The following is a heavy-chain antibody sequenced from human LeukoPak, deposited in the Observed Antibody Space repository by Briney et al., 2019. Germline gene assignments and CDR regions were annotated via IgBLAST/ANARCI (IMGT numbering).Heavy chain of an antibody. Sequence: GGSLRRSCAASGFTFSSYDMHWVRQPAGKGLEWVSAIAAAGDTYYPDTVKGRFTISRENAKNSLYLQMNSLRVGVTAVYYCARGGDGFDPWGQGTLVTVSS. J-gene: IGHJ5*02. CDR3: ARGGDGFDP. CDR2: IAAAGDT. CDR1: GFTFSSYD. D-gene: IGHD3-16*01. V-gene: IGHV3-13*01.